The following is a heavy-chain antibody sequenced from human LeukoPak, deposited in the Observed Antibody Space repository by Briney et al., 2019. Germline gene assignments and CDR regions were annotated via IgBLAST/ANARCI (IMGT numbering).Heavy chain of an antibody. CDR2: IIPIFGTA. Sequence: GASVKVSFKASGGTFSSYAISWVRQAPGQGLEWMGGIIPIFGTANYAQKFQGRVTITTDESTSTAYMELSSLRSEDTAVYYCARAVGYSGYARSGYYYMDVWGKGTTVTVSS. J-gene: IGHJ6*03. D-gene: IGHD5-12*01. V-gene: IGHV1-69*05. CDR3: ARAVGYSGYARSGYYYMDV. CDR1: GGTFSSYA.